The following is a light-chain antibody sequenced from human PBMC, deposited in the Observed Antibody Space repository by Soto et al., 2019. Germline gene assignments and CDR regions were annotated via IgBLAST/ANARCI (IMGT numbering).Light chain of an antibody. V-gene: IGKV1-39*01. CDR1: QSISSY. Sequence: DIQMTQSPSSLSASVGDRVTITCRASQSISSYLNWYQQKPGKAPKLLIYAASSLKSGVPSRFSGSGSGTDFTLIISSLQQEAVATYYCQQSYSTLTFGPGTKVDIK. CDR2: AAS. CDR3: QQSYSTLT. J-gene: IGKJ3*01.